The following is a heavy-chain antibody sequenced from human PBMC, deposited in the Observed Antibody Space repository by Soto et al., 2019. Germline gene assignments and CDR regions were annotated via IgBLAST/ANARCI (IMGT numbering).Heavy chain of an antibody. V-gene: IGHV4-30-4*01. Sequence: SETLSLTCTVSGGSISSGDYYWSWIRQPPGKGLEWIGYIYYSGSTYYNPSLKSRVTISVDTSKNQFSLKLSSVTAADTAVYYCARGRGYDPPFDYWGQGTLVTVSS. CDR2: IYYSGST. J-gene: IGHJ4*02. CDR3: ARGRGYDPPFDY. CDR1: GGSISSGDYY. D-gene: IGHD1-1*01.